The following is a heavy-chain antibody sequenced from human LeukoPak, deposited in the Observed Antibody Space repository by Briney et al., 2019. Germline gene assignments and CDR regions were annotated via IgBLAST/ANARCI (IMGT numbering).Heavy chain of an antibody. D-gene: IGHD3-3*01. CDR3: ARDGRYDFWNGYYTNDAFHM. V-gene: IGHV3-21*01. CDR1: GFTFSSYS. J-gene: IGHJ3*02. CDR2: ISSSSSYI. Sequence: NPGGSLRLSCAASGFTFSSYSMNWVRQAPGKGLEWVSSISSSSSYIYYADSVKGRFTISRDNAKNSLYLQMNSLRAEDTAVYYCARDGRYDFWNGYYTNDAFHMWGQGTMVTVSS.